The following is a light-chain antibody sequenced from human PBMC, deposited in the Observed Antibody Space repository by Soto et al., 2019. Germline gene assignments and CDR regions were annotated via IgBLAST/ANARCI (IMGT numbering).Light chain of an antibody. CDR3: QQSFNTPWT. Sequence: DIPMTQSPSSLSASVGDRVTITCRASQSIRNYLNWYQQKPGKAPKLLIYAASKFQSGVPSRFSGRGSGTDFRLTISSLQPEELAIYFCQQSFNTPWTFGQGTKVEIK. V-gene: IGKV1-39*01. CDR1: QSIRNY. CDR2: AAS. J-gene: IGKJ1*01.